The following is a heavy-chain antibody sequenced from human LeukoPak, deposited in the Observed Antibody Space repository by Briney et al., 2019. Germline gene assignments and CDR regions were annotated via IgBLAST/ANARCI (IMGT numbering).Heavy chain of an antibody. J-gene: IGHJ6*04. CDR2: ISAYNGDT. V-gene: IGHV1-18*04. Sequence: GASVKVSCTPSDSTFTSYGISWVRQAPGQRLEWMGGISAYNGDTNYAQKLQGRVTMTTDTSTSIAYMELRSLRSDDTAVYYCARYVRARTYYYGMDVWGKGTTVTVSS. CDR1: DSTFTSYG. CDR3: ARYVRARTYYYGMDV. D-gene: IGHD3-16*01.